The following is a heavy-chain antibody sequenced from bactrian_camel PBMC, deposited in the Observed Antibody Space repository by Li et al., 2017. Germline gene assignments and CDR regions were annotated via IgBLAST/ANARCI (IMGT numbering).Heavy chain of an antibody. V-gene: IGHV3S40*01. J-gene: IGHJ4*01. CDR2: INYAGDKT. Sequence: VQLVESGGGLVQAGGSMRLSCRASGFSLNTAFMRWVRQAPGKGLEWVATINYAGDKTYYADSVNGRFIISRDDSISTVFLQLNSLLTEDTAKYYCTPGVYWGQGTQVTVS. CDR3: TPGVY. D-gene: IGHD2*01. CDR1: GFSLNTAF.